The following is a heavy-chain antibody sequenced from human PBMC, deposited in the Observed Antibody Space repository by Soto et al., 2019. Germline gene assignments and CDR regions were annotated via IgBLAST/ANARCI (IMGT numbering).Heavy chain of an antibody. CDR1: GYTFTSYD. Sequence: PSVKVSCKASGYTFTSYDINWVRQATGQGLEWMGWMNPNSGNTGYAQKFQGRVTMTRNTSISTAYMELSSLRSEDTAVYYCATTLRFLEWLSPSWGMDVWGQGTTVTVSS. J-gene: IGHJ6*02. D-gene: IGHD3-3*01. V-gene: IGHV1-8*01. CDR2: MNPNSGNT. CDR3: ATTLRFLEWLSPSWGMDV.